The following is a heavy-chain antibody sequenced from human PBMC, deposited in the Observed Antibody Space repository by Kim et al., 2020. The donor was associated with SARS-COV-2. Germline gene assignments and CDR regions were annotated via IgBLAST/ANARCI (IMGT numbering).Heavy chain of an antibody. CDR3: ARGGGGYVVHYYYYYMDV. D-gene: IGHD5-12*01. CDR2: IYYSGST. Sequence: SETLSLTCTVSGGSISSYYWSWIRQPPGKGLEWIGYIYYSGSTNYNPSLKSRVTISVDTSKNQFSLKLSSVTAADTAVYYCARGGGGYVVHYYYYYMDVWGKGTTVTVSS. V-gene: IGHV4-59*01. CDR1: GGSISSYY. J-gene: IGHJ6*03.